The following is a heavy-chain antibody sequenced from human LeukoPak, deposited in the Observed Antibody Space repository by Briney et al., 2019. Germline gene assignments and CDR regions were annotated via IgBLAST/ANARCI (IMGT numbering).Heavy chain of an antibody. J-gene: IGHJ4*02. V-gene: IGHV3-33*06. CDR3: AKDVHSSFDY. CDR1: RFTFSSYG. D-gene: IGHD1-26*01. Sequence: GGSLRLSSLAHRFTFSSYGMHWVRHAPGKGLEWVADIWYDGINKYYADSVKGRLTISRDNSKNSLYLEMNSLRAEDTAVYYCAKDVHSSFDYWGQGTLVTVSS. CDR2: IWYDGINK.